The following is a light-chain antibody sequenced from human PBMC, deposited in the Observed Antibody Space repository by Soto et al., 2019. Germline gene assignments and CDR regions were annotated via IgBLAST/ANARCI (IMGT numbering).Light chain of an antibody. CDR3: QQYGSSFIT. V-gene: IGKV3-20*01. J-gene: IGKJ5*01. Sequence: EIVMTQSPATLSVSPGERATLSCRASQSVSSKLAWYQQKPGQAPRLLIYGASSRATGIPDRFSGGGSGTDFTLTISRLEPEDLAVYYCQQYGSSFITFGQGTRLEIK. CDR1: QSVSSK. CDR2: GAS.